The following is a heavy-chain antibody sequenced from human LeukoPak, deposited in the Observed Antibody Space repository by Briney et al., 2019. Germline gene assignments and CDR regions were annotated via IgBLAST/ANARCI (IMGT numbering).Heavy chain of an antibody. CDR2: ISSSSRTI. V-gene: IGHV3-48*02. Sequence: GGSLGLSCAASGFTFSIYAMNWVRQAPGRGLEWVSYISSSSRTIHYADSMKGRFTISRDNAKNSLYLQMNSLRDEDTAVYYCAREEGDYWGQGTLVTVSS. CDR3: AREEGDY. CDR1: GFTFSIYA. J-gene: IGHJ4*02.